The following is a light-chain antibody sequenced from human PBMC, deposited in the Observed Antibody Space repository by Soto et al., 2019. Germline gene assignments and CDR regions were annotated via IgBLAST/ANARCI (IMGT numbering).Light chain of an antibody. CDR2: DAS. CDR1: RSISSW. Sequence: DIQMTQSPSTLSASVGDRVTITCRASRSISSWLAWYQQKPGKAPKLLIYDASSLESGVPSRFSGSGSWTEFTLTISSLQPADFATYYCQQYGWTFGQGTKVKIK. J-gene: IGKJ1*01. CDR3: QQYGWT. V-gene: IGKV1-5*01.